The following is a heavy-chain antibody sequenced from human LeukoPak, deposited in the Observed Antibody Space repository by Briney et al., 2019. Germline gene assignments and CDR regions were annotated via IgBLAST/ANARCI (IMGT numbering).Heavy chain of an antibody. V-gene: IGHV3-23*01. CDR1: GFSFSTYA. Sequence: GGSLRLSCAAAGFSFSTYAMSWVRQAPGKGPEWLSAISGNSRKIFYADSVKGRFTISRDNSKNTLFLQMSSLRVEDTAVYYCATEGFGPADSDYWGQGTLVTVSS. CDR3: ATEGFGPADSDY. CDR2: ISGNSRKI. D-gene: IGHD2-2*01. J-gene: IGHJ4*02.